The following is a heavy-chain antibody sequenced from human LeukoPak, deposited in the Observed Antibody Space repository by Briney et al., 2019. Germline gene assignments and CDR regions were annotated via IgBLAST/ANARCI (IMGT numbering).Heavy chain of an antibody. CDR3: TRDYRGRNYGGNT. V-gene: IGHV4-61*02. Sequence: SETLSLTCTVSGVSITSVTFPCSWVRQPAEKALEWIGRIYPSGGTNYNPSLESRVTISMDTSKNQFSLKLTSVTATDTAVYYYTRDYRGRNYGGNTWGQGTLVTVSS. CDR2: IYPSGGT. J-gene: IGHJ1*01. CDR1: GVSITSVTFP. D-gene: IGHD4-23*01.